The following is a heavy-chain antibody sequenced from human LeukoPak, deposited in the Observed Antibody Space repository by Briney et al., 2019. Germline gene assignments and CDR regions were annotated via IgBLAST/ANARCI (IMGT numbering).Heavy chain of an antibody. CDR1: GYTFTSYY. V-gene: IGHV1-46*01. D-gene: IGHD6-6*01. J-gene: IGHJ4*02. CDR3: ARVGGIAARRNYFDY. CDR2: INPSGGST. Sequence: ASVKVSCKASGYTFTSYYTHWVRQAPGQGLEWMGIINPSGGSTSYAQKFQGRVTMTRDTSTSTVNMELSSLRSEDTAVYYCARVGGIAARRNYFDYWGQGTLVTVSS.